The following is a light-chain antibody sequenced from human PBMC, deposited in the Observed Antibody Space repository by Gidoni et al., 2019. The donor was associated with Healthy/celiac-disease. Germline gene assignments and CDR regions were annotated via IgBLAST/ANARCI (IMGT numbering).Light chain of an antibody. V-gene: IGKV3-20*01. CDR2: VAS. CDR3: QQYGSSHPEF. J-gene: IGKJ2*01. CDR1: QSVSSSY. Sequence: IVLTQSPGTLSLSQGERATLSCRASQSVSSSYLAWYQPKPVQAPRLLIYVASSSATGIPDRFSGSGSGTDCTLTISRLEPEDVAVYYCQQYGSSHPEFFGQGTKLEIK.